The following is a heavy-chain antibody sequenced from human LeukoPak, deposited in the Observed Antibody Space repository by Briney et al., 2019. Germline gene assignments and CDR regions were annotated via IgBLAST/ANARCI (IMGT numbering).Heavy chain of an antibody. Sequence: SETLSLTCAVSGGSISSSNWWSWVRQPPGKGLEWIGYIYYSGSTNYNPSLKSRVTISADTSKNQFSLKLSSVTAADTAVYYCARGDRLRYFDWLIWGQGTLVTVSS. V-gene: IGHV4-4*02. D-gene: IGHD3-9*01. CDR2: IYYSGST. CDR3: ARGDRLRYFDWLI. J-gene: IGHJ4*02. CDR1: GGSISSSNW.